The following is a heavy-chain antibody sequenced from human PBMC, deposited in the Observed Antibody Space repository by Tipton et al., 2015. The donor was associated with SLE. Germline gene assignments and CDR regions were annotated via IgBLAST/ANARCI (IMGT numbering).Heavy chain of an antibody. D-gene: IGHD6-13*01. V-gene: IGHV3-7*01. CDR2: IKQEGSEK. CDR3: ARVQLQLTYYFDY. CDR1: GFTFSSYW. Sequence: SLRLSCAASGFTFSSYWMTWVRQAPGKWLEWVGNIKQEGSEKYYVDSVKGRFTISRDNAKNSLYLQMNSLRAEDTAVYYCARVQLQLTYYFDYWGQGTLVTVSS. J-gene: IGHJ4*02.